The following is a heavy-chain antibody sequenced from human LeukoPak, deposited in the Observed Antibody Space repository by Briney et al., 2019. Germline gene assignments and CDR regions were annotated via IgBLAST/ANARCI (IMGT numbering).Heavy chain of an antibody. J-gene: IGHJ4*02. CDR1: GFTFSSYG. CDR3: AKDASRDSNGYHLAY. CDR2: ISYDGSNK. Sequence: GGSLRLSCAASGFTFSSYGMHWVRQAPGKGLEWVAVISYDGSNKNYADSVKGRFTISRDNSKNTLYLQMSSLRAEDTAVYYCAKDASRDSNGYHLAYWGLGAPVTVSS. V-gene: IGHV3-30*18. D-gene: IGHD3-22*01.